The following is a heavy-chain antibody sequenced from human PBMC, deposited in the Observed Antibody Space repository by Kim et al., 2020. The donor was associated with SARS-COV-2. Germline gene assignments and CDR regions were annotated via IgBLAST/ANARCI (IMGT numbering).Heavy chain of an antibody. J-gene: IGHJ6*02. D-gene: IGHD5-12*01. CDR1: GFTFSSYA. V-gene: IGHV3-23*01. CDR2: IVGSGGST. CDR3: AKNLRFYYYYGMDV. Sequence: GGSLRLSCAASGFTFSSYAMSWVRQAPGKGLEWVSGIVGSGGSTYYADSVKGRFTISRDNSKNTVYVQMNSLRAEDTAVYYCAKNLRFYYYYGMDVWGQGTTVTVSS.